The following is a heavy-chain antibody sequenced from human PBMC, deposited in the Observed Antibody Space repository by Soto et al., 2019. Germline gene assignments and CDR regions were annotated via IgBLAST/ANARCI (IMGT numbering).Heavy chain of an antibody. CDR1: GFTFSSYS. D-gene: IGHD3-16*01. CDR2: ISSSSSYI. Sequence: GGSLRLSCAASGFTFSSYSMNWVRQAPGKGLEWVSSISSSSSYIYYADSVKGRFTISRDNAKNSLYLQMNSLRAEDTAVYYCARDGAATLGFPFDYWGQGTLVTVSS. J-gene: IGHJ4*02. CDR3: ARDGAATLGFPFDY. V-gene: IGHV3-21*01.